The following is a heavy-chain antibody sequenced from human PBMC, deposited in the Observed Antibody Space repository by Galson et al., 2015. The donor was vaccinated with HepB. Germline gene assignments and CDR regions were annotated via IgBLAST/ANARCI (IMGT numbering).Heavy chain of an antibody. CDR1: GFTFSSYA. J-gene: IGHJ6*02. CDR2: ISYDGSNK. CDR3: ARAQYSGSYYYGMDV. Sequence: SLRLSCAASGFTFSSYATHWVRQAPGKGLEWVAVISYDGSNKYYADSVKGRFTISRDNSKNTLYLQMNSLRAEDTAVYYCARAQYSGSYYYGMDVWGQGTTVTVSS. D-gene: IGHD1-26*01. V-gene: IGHV3-30-3*01.